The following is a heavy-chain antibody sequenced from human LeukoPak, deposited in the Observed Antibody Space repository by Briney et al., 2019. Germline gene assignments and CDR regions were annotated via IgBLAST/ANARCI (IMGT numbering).Heavy chain of an antibody. CDR1: GYTFTSYG. D-gene: IGHD1-26*01. Sequence: ASVKVSCKAPGYTFTSYGISWVRQAPGQGLEWMGWISAYNGNTNYAQKLQGRVTMTTDTSTSTAYMELRSLRSDDTAVYYCARSLRGGSYYYYYYYYMDVWGKGTTVTISS. J-gene: IGHJ6*03. CDR3: ARSLRGGSYYYYYYYYMDV. V-gene: IGHV1-18*01. CDR2: ISAYNGNT.